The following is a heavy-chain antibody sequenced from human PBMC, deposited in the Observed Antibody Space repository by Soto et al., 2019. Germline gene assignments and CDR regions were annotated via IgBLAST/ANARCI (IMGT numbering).Heavy chain of an antibody. V-gene: IGHV3-74*03. J-gene: IGHJ4*02. CDR2: MNPDGTII. D-gene: IGHD3-3*01. CDR1: GFTFRMFW. CDR3: VKRGEYTSGFGY. Sequence: GGSLRLSCEVSGFTFRMFWMHWVRQDPGKGLVWVSGMNPDGTIIKYGDAVKGRFTISRDNANSTLYLQTDSVRVEDTGVYYCVKRGEYTSGFGYWGQGTLVTVSS.